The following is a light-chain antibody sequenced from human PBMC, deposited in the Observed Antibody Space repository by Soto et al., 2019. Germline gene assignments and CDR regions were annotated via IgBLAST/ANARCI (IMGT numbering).Light chain of an antibody. CDR2: DVS. Sequence: QSALTQPASVSGSPGLSIAISCTGTSRDVGGYNSVSWYQQQPGKVPKLMIYDVSNRPSGVSNRFSGSKSGNTASLTISGLQAEDESDYYCSSYTTGGSYVFGTGTKLTVL. CDR1: SRDVGGYNS. CDR3: SSYTTGGSYV. J-gene: IGLJ1*01. V-gene: IGLV2-14*01.